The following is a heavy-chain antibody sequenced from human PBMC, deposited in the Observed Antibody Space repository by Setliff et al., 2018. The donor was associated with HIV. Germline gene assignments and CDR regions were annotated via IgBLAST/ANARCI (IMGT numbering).Heavy chain of an antibody. CDR1: GYTFTTYN. Sequence: ASVKVSCKASGYTFTTYNINWVRQAPGQGLEWMGRINPNSGGTNYAQKFQGRVTMTRDTSISTAYMELSRLRSDDTAVYYCARESEVGAGWYFDLWGRGTLVTVSS. CDR3: ARESEVGAGWYFDL. CDR2: INPNSGGT. D-gene: IGHD1-26*01. J-gene: IGHJ2*01. V-gene: IGHV1-2*06.